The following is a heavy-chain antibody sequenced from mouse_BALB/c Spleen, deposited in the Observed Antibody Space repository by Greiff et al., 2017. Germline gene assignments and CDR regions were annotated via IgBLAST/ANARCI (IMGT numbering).Heavy chain of an antibody. CDR1: GYTFTSYT. CDR2: INPSSGYT. CDR3: ARNVAWFAY. J-gene: IGHJ3*01. Sequence: QVQLQQSAAELARPGASVKMSCKASGYTFTSYTMHWVKQRPGQGLEWIGYINPSSGYTEYNQKFKDKTTLTADKSSSTAYMQLSSLTSEDSAVYYCARNVAWFAYWGQGTLVTVSA. V-gene: IGHV1-4*02.